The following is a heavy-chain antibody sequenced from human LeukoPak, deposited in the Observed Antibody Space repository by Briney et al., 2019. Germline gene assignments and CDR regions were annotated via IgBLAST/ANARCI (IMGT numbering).Heavy chain of an antibody. CDR1: GFTFSSYA. V-gene: IGHV3-23*01. CDR2: FGTSGGT. Sequence: GGSLRLSCAASGFTFSSYAMSWVRQAPGKGLGWVSSFGTSGGTYYADSVRGRFTISRDNSKNTLFLQMNSLRADDTALYYCAKRALTGNYYFDYWGQGTLVTVSS. CDR3: AKRALTGNYYFDY. J-gene: IGHJ4*02.